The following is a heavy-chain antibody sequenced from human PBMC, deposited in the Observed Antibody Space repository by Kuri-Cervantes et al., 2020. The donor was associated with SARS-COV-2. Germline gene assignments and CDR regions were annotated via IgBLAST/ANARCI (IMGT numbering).Heavy chain of an antibody. CDR2: IYYSGST. J-gene: IGHJ4*02. CDR3: ARGRGYHDSSGYYFDS. D-gene: IGHD3-22*01. Sequence: SETLSLTCTVSGGSISSSSYHWGWIRQPPGKGLEWIGSIYYSGSTYYNPSLKSRVTISVDTSKNQFSLKLSSVTAADTAVYFCARGRGYHDSSGYYFDSWGQGTLVTVSS. CDR1: GGSISSSSYH. V-gene: IGHV4-39*01.